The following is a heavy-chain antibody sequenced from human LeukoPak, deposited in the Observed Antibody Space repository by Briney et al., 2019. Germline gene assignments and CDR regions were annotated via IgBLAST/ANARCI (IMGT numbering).Heavy chain of an antibody. CDR2: IRFDGSNK. J-gene: IGHJ4*02. V-gene: IGHV3-30*02. CDR1: GFTFSGYG. CDR3: AKDLRYCSGGTCYNPVYYFDY. D-gene: IGHD2-15*01. Sequence: GGSLRLSCAASGFTFSGYGMHWVRQAPGKELEWVAFIRFDGSNKYSADSVKGRFTISRDNSKNTLYLQMNSLRAEDTAVYYCAKDLRYCSGGTCYNPVYYFDYWGQGTLVTVSS.